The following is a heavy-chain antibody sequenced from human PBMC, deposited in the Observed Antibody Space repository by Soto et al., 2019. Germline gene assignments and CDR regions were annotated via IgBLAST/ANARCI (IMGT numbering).Heavy chain of an antibody. V-gene: IGHV3-23*01. J-gene: IGHJ4*02. CDR1: GFTFSSYA. CDR3: AKPLVPRYSGNDYGGGDY. Sequence: EVQLLASGGGLVQPGGSLRLSCAASGFTFSSYAMTWVRQAPGKGLEWVSSISGSGDNTYYADSVKGRFAISRDNSKNALYLQRNSLKAADPAIYSLAKPLVPRYSGNDYGGGDYWGQGTLVTVSS. CDR2: ISGSGDNT. D-gene: IGHD5-12*01.